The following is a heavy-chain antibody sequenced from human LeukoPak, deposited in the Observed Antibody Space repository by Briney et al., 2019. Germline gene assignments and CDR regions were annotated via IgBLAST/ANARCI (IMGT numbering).Heavy chain of an antibody. CDR1: GGTFSRDT. D-gene: IGHD3-22*01. V-gene: IGHV1-69*13. J-gene: IGHJ4*02. Sequence: SVTVSCKASGGTFSRDTITWVRQAPGQGLEWMGGFIPIFGRANYAQNFQGRVMITADESTTTAYMELSSLQSEDTAVYYCARGVKYYYDGSGYYLDYWGQGTLVTVSS. CDR2: FIPIFGRA. CDR3: ARGVKYYYDGSGYYLDY.